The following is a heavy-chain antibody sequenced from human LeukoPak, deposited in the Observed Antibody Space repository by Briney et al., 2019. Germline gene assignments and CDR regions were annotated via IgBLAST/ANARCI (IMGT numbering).Heavy chain of an antibody. J-gene: IGHJ4*02. Sequence: PGRSLRLSCAASGFTFSSYGMHWVRQAPGKGLEWVAVISYDGSNKYYADPVKGRFTISRDNSKNTLYLQMNSLRAEDTAVYYCAKESWLAEHFSYYFDYWGQGTLVTVSS. CDR3: AKESWLAEHFSYYFDY. D-gene: IGHD6-19*01. V-gene: IGHV3-30*18. CDR1: GFTFSSYG. CDR2: ISYDGSNK.